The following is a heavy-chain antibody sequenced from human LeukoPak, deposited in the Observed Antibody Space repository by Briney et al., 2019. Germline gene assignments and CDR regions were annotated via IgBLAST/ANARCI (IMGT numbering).Heavy chain of an antibody. J-gene: IGHJ4*02. CDR1: GYSFTANG. V-gene: IGHV5-51*01. CDR3: ARQGCGTTSCHSVDY. CDR2: SNPGDFET. Sequence: GESLKISCKSSGYSFTANGLGWVRQMPGKGLEWMGISNPGDFETRYSPSFQGQVTISVDKSLSTAYLQWSSLKASDTAMYFCARQGCGTTSCHSVDYWGQGPLVPVST. D-gene: IGHD2-2*01.